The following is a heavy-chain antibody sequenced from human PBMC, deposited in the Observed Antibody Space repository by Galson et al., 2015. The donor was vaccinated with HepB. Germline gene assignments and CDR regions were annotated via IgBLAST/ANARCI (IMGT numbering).Heavy chain of an antibody. D-gene: IGHD2-8*01. J-gene: IGHJ3*01. CDR3: AKGGGFCSSTVCYPRAFDV. Sequence: SLRLSCAASGFTFSSSAMSWVRQAPGKGLEWLSTISAGSSSAYYPASVKGRFTISRDNSKNTLYLQMSSLRAEDTAVYYCAKGGGFCSSTVCYPRAFDVWGQGTMVTVSS. V-gene: IGHV3-23*01. CDR1: GFTFSSSA. CDR2: ISAGSSSA.